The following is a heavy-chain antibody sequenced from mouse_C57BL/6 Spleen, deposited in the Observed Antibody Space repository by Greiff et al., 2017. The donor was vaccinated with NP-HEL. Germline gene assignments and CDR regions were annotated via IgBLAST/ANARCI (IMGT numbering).Heavy chain of an antibody. CDR3: ARSDGYYFDY. CDR2: IYPGDGDT. J-gene: IGHJ2*01. D-gene: IGHD2-3*01. Sequence: LEESGPELVKPGASVKISCKASGYEFSSSWMNWVKQRPGKGLEWIGRIYPGDGDTNYNGKFKGKATLTADKSSSTAYMQLSSLTSEDSAVYFFARSDGYYFDYWGQGTTLTVSS. V-gene: IGHV1-82*01. CDR1: GYEFSSSW.